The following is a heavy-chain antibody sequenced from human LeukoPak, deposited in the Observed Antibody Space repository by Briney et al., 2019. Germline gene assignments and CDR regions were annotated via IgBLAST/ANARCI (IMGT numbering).Heavy chain of an antibody. Sequence: ASVKVSCKASGYTFTSYDINWVRQATGQGLEWMGLMNPNSGNTGYAQKLQGRVNSTRHNSISTAYMELSSLRSEDTAVYYCARGREDYDFWSGSDYYYYYMDVWGKGTTVTVSS. CDR1: GYTFTSYD. CDR3: ARGREDYDFWSGSDYYYYYMDV. D-gene: IGHD3-3*01. J-gene: IGHJ6*03. V-gene: IGHV1-8*03. CDR2: MNPNSGNT.